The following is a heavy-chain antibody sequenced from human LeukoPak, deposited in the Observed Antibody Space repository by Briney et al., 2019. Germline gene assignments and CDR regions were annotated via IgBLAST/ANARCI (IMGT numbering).Heavy chain of an antibody. V-gene: IGHV3-7*01. CDR1: GFTFSSYW. CDR3: AANIAAAGTSLDY. Sequence: PGGSLRLSCAASGFTFSSYWMSWVRQAPGKGLEWVANIKQDGSEKYYVDSVKGRFTISRDNAKNSLCLQMNSLRAEDTAVYYCAANIAAAGTSLDYWGQGTLVTVSS. D-gene: IGHD6-13*01. J-gene: IGHJ4*02. CDR2: IKQDGSEK.